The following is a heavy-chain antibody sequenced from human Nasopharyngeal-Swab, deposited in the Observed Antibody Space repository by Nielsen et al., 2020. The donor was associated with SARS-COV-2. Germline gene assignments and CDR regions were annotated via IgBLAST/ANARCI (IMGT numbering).Heavy chain of an antibody. CDR3: AGLAAHGYFYYYYGMDV. V-gene: IGHV4-39*01. CDR2: VYYGGNT. J-gene: IGHJ6*02. Sequence: WIRQPPGKGLEWIGSVYYGGNTYYNPSLKSRGTISVDTSKNQFSLKLASVTAADTAVYYCAGLAAHGYFYYYYGMDVWGQGTTVTVSS. D-gene: IGHD6-6*01.